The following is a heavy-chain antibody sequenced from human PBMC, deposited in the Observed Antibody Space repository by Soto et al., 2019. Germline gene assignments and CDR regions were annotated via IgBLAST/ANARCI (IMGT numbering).Heavy chain of an antibody. Sequence: GGSLRLYCVASGFTFSSYALTWVRQAPGRGLEWVSAISGSGGTTYYTDSVKGRFTISRDNSKNTLFLQMNSLRAEDAAIYYWAKAAKVISTSFDYWGQGSLVTVSS. CDR1: GFTFSSYA. D-gene: IGHD3-22*01. CDR3: AKAAKVISTSFDY. CDR2: ISGSGGTT. J-gene: IGHJ4*02. V-gene: IGHV3-23*01.